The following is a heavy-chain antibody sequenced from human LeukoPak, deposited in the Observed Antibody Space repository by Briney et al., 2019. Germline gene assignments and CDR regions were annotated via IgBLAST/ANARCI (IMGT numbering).Heavy chain of an antibody. CDR1: GFTFSSYA. CDR3: ARGHKNDAFDI. Sequence: GGSLRLSCAASGFTFSSYAMHWVRQAPGKGLEWVAVISYDGSNKYYADSVKGRFTISRDNSKNTLYLQMNSLRAEDRAVYYCARGHKNDAFDIWGQGTMVTVSS. CDR2: ISYDGSNK. J-gene: IGHJ3*02. V-gene: IGHV3-30*04.